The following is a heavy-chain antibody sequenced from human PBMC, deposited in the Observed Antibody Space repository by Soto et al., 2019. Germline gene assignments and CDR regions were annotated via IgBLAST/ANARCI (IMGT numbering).Heavy chain of an antibody. J-gene: IGHJ6*02. D-gene: IGHD6-13*01. CDR2: IYYSGST. Sequence: PSETLSLTCTVSGGSVSSGSYYWSWIRQPPGKGLEWIGYIYYSGSTNYNPSLKSRVAISVDTSKNQFSLKLSSVTAADTAVYYCARGWQGSSWYYVDYYYYGMDVWGQGTTVTVSS. CDR3: ARGWQGSSWYYVDYYYYGMDV. V-gene: IGHV4-61*01. CDR1: GGSVSSGSYY.